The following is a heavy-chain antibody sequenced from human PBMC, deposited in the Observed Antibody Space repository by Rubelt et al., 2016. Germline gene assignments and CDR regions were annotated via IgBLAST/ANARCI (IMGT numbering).Heavy chain of an antibody. Sequence: QVQLVQPGAEVKKPGSSVKVSCKASGGTFSSYAISWVRQAPGQGLEWMGWMNPNSGGTNYAQRLQGRVTMTRDTSISSAYMELNRMTPDDTAVYYCATSSGYSSGWGAFDIWGQGTMVTVSS. J-gene: IGHJ3*02. D-gene: IGHD6-19*01. CDR1: GGTFSSYA. CDR3: ATSSGYSSGWGAFDI. CDR2: MNPNSGGT. V-gene: IGHV1-2*02.